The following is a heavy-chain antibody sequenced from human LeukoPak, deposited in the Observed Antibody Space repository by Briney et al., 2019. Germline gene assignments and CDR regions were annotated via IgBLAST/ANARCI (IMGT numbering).Heavy chain of an antibody. CDR3: SCGARDFVLVVVCCFDY. Sequence: PRGSLRLSCAASGLTFSTYWMSCVRQAAGNWMGWVANIQQDGGERYYVDSVKGRSTTARGKSTKSMYLQMSSMRADDTAVDYCSCGARDFVLVVVCCFDYWGQGTLVTVSS. D-gene: IGHD3-22*01. CDR1: GLTFSTYW. V-gene: IGHV3-7*01. CDR2: IQQDGGER. J-gene: IGHJ4*02.